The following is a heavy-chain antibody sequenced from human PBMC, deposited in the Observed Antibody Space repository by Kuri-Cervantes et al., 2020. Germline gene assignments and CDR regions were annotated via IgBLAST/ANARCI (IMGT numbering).Heavy chain of an antibody. CDR2: ISGSGGST. CDR1: GFPFSNYA. D-gene: IGHD3-16*01. CDR3: AKALREYYYGMDV. V-gene: IGHV3-23*01. J-gene: IGHJ6*02. Sequence: GGSLRLSCAASGFPFSNYAMNWVRQAPGKGLEWVSVISGSGGSTYYADSVKGRFTISRDNSKNTLYLQMNSLRAEDTAVYYCAKALREYYYGMDVWGQGTTVTVSS.